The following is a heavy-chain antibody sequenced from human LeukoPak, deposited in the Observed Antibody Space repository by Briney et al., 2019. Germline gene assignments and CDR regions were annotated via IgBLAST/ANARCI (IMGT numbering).Heavy chain of an antibody. CDR1: GFTFSRHG. CDR2: IRYDGSDK. Sequence: GGSLRLSCAASGFTFSRHGMHWVRQAPGKGLEWVAFIRYDGSDKYYADSVKDRFTISRDNSENILYLQINSLRPEDTDVYYCAKVSYYCSDKCPQYYYYMDVWGKGTSVIVSS. J-gene: IGHJ6*03. V-gene: IGHV3-30*02. D-gene: IGHD2-15*01. CDR3: AKVSYYCSDKCPQYYYYMDV.